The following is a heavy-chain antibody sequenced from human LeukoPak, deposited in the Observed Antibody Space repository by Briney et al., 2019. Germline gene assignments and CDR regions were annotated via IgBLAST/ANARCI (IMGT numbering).Heavy chain of an antibody. D-gene: IGHD6-6*01. CDR2: ISYDGSNK. J-gene: IGHJ4*02. Sequence: QPGRPLRLSCAASGFTFSSYGMHWVRQAPGKGLEWVAVISYDGSNKYYADSVKGRFTISRDNSKNTLYLQMNSLRAEDTAVYYCAKDIGGGSSSSDYWGQGTLVTVSS. CDR1: GFTFSSYG. CDR3: AKDIGGGSSSSDY. V-gene: IGHV3-30*18.